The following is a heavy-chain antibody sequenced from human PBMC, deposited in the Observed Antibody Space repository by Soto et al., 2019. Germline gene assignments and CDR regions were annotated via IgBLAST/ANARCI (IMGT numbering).Heavy chain of an antibody. D-gene: IGHD5-12*01. Sequence: GGSVRLSCAASGFTVSSNYMSWVRQAPGKGLEWVSVIYSGGSTYYADSVKGRFTISRHNSKNTLYLQMNSLRAEDTAVYYCARLVATTYYYYYYMDVWGKGTTVTVSS. CDR1: GFTVSSNY. CDR3: ARLVATTYYYYYYMDV. J-gene: IGHJ6*03. CDR2: IYSGGST. V-gene: IGHV3-53*04.